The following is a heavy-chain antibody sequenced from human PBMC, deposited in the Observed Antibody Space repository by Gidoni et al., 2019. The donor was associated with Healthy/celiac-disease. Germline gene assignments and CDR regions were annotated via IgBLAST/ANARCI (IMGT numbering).Heavy chain of an antibody. D-gene: IGHD5-12*01. CDR2: IYYSGST. CDR3: DCTKGGYDSIDY. Sequence: QLQLQESGPGLVKPSETLSLTCTVSGGSISSSSYYWGWIRQPPGKGLEWIGSIYYSGSTYYNPSLKSRVTISVDTSKNQFSLKLSSVTAADTAVYYCDCTKGGYDSIDYWGQGTLVTVSS. V-gene: IGHV4-39*01. J-gene: IGHJ4*02. CDR1: GGSISSSSYY.